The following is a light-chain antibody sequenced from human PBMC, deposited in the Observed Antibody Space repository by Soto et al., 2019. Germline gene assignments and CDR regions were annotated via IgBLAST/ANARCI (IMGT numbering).Light chain of an antibody. CDR2: GAS. CDR1: QSVSNNY. V-gene: IGKV3-20*01. J-gene: IGKJ3*01. CDR3: QQYGSSPST. Sequence: EIVLTQSPATLSVSPGERATLSCRASQSVSNNYLAWYQQKPGQAPRLLIYGASSRATGIPDRFSGSGSGTDFTLTISRLEPEDFAVYYCQQYGSSPSTFGPGTKVDIK.